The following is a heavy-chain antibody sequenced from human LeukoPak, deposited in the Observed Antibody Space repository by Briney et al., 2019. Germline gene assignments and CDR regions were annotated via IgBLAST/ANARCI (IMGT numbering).Heavy chain of an antibody. V-gene: IGHV4-4*07. D-gene: IGHD3-3*01. CDR3: ASAITIFGVVIRGADY. CDR1: GGSISSYY. CDR2: IYTSGST. J-gene: IGHJ4*02. Sequence: SETLSLTCTVSGGSISSYYWSWIRQPAGKGLEWIGRIYTSGSTNYNPSLKSRVTMSVDTSKNQFSLKLTSVTAADTAVYYCASAITIFGVVIRGADYWGQGTLVTVSS.